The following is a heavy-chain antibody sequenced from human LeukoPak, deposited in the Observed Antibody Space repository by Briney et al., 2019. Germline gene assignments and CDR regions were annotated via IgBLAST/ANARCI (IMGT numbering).Heavy chain of an antibody. CDR3: AKDQFAVTTSLCPYDY. J-gene: IGHJ4*02. Sequence: PGGSLRLSCAASGFTFSSYAMSWVRQAPGKGLEWVSAISGSGGSTYYADSVKGRFTISRDNSKNTLYLQMNSLRAEDTAVYYCAKDQFAVTTSLCPYDYWGQGTLVTVSS. V-gene: IGHV3-23*01. D-gene: IGHD4-17*01. CDR2: ISGSGGST. CDR1: GFTFSSYA.